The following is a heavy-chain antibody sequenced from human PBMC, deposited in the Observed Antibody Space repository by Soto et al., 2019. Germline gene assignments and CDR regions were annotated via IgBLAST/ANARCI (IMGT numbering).Heavy chain of an antibody. J-gene: IGHJ5*02. D-gene: IGHD6-19*01. CDR2: IYHSGST. V-gene: IGHV4-4*02. CDR1: SGSISSSNW. CDR3: ARAGGWNNWFDP. Sequence: SETLYLTCAVSSGSISSSNWWSWVRQPPGKGLEWIGEIYHSGSTNYNPSLKSRVTISVDKSKNQFSLKLSSVTAADTAVYYCARAGGWNNWFDPWGQGTLVTVSS.